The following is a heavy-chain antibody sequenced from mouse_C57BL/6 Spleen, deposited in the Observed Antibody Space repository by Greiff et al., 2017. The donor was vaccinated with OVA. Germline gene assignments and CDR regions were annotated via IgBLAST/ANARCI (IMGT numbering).Heavy chain of an antibody. CDR3: ATIYYDYDWFAY. CDR2: IDPATGGT. V-gene: IGHV1-15*01. J-gene: IGHJ3*01. Sequence: QVQLQQSGAELVRPGASVTLSCKASGYTFTDYEMHWVKQTPVHGLEWIGAIDPATGGTAYNQKFKGKATLTADKSSSTAYMELRSLTSEDSAVYYCATIYYDYDWFAYWGQGTLVTVSA. CDR1: GYTFTDYE. D-gene: IGHD2-4*01.